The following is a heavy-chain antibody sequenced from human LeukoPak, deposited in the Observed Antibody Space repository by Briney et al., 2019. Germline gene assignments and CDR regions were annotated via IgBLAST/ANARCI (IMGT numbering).Heavy chain of an antibody. D-gene: IGHD6-19*01. CDR3: ARDGRQWLPEYYFDY. J-gene: IGHJ4*02. Sequence: PGRSLRLACAASGFTFSSYAMHWVRQAPGKGMEWVAAISYDGSNKYYADSVKGRFTIPRDNSKNTLYLQMNSLRAEDTAVYYRARDGRQWLPEYYFDYWGQGTLVTVSS. V-gene: IGHV3-30-3*01. CDR2: ISYDGSNK. CDR1: GFTFSSYA.